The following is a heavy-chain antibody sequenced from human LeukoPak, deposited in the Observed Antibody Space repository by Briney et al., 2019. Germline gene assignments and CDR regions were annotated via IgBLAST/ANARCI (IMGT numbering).Heavy chain of an antibody. CDR2: VSLAGQT. CDR1: GGSISNTNW. D-gene: IGHD1-26*01. J-gene: IGHJ4*02. Sequence: SETLSLTCDVSGGSISNTNWWSWVRLPPGPGLDWIGEVSLAGQTNYNPSLNGRVTMSLDESSNQLSLKLTSVTAADTAIYYCSRESGAFCPFGYWGQGTLVIVPS. V-gene: IGHV4-4*02. CDR3: SRESGAFCPFGY.